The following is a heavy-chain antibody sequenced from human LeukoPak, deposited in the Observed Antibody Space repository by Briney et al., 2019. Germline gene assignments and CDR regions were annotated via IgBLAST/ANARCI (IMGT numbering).Heavy chain of an antibody. CDR2: FSYSGST. D-gene: IGHD3-22*01. Sequence: PSETLSLTCTVSGASVSNYYWSWIRQPPGKGLEWIGYFSYSGSTNYNPSLKSRVTISVDTSKNQFSLKLSSVTAADTAVYYCARGQDYDNFDYWGQGTLVTVSS. V-gene: IGHV4-59*08. CDR1: GASVSNYY. J-gene: IGHJ4*02. CDR3: ARGQDYDNFDY.